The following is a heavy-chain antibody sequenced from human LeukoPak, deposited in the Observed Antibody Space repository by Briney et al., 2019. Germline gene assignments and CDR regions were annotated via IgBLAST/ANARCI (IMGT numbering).Heavy chain of an antibody. D-gene: IGHD2-21*01. V-gene: IGHV1-3*03. CDR2: INAGNGNT. CDR1: GYTFTSYA. Sequence: ASVKVSCKASGYTFTSYAMHWVRQAPGQRLEWMGWINAGNGNTKYSQEFQGRVTITRDTSASTAYMELSSLRSEDMAVYYCAKDLRIYSPDYFDYWGQGTLVTVSS. CDR3: AKDLRIYSPDYFDY. J-gene: IGHJ4*02.